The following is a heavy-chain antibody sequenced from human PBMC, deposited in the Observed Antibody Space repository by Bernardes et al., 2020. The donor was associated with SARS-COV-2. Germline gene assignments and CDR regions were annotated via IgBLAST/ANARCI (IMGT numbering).Heavy chain of an antibody. Sequence: ASVKDSCKVSGYTLTELSMHWVRQAPGKGLEWMGGFDPEDGETIYAQKFQGRVTMTEDTSTDTAYMELRSLRSEDTAVYYCATATGMGIAAAATAYYSYYGMDVWGQGTTVTVSS. CDR2: FDPEDGET. V-gene: IGHV1-24*01. CDR1: GYTLTELS. CDR3: ATATGMGIAAAATAYYSYYGMDV. J-gene: IGHJ6*02. D-gene: IGHD6-13*01.